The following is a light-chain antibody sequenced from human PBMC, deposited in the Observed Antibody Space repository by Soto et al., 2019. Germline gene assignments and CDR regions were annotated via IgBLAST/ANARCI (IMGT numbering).Light chain of an antibody. V-gene: IGKV1-5*01. CDR1: QSISSW. CDR2: DAS. Sequence: DIQMTQSPSTLSASVAGRVAITCLASQSISSWWAWYQQIPGKARKVLIHDASTLESGVPARFSRSRFGTEFPIMINRVQPDYCATHYYQQYKTDPDPFGQGTKVDIK. J-gene: IGKJ2*01. CDR3: QQYKTDPDP.